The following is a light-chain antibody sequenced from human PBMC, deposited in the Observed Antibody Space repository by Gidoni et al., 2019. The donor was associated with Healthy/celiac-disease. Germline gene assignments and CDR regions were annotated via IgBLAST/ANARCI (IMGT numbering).Light chain of an antibody. J-gene: IGKJ2*01. V-gene: IGKV3-20*01. CDR3: QQYGSSPYT. Sequence: EIVLTQSPGTLSLSPGERATLSCRASQSVSSSYLAWYQHKPGQAPRLLIYGASSRATGIPDRFSGSGSVTDFTLTISRLEPEDFAVYYCQQYGSSPYTFGQGTKLEIK. CDR2: GAS. CDR1: QSVSSSY.